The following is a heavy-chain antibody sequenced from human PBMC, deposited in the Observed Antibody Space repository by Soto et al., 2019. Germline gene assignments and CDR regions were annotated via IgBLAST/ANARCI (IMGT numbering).Heavy chain of an antibody. CDR3: ARGGAGYHLFDP. Sequence: ASVKVSCKXSGYTFTSYDINWVRQATGQGLEWMGWMNPNSGDTGYAQKFQGRVTMTTNNSISTAYMELSSLGSEDTAVYYCARGGAGYHLFDPWGQGTLVTVSS. V-gene: IGHV1-8*01. CDR2: MNPNSGDT. CDR1: GYTFTSYD. D-gene: IGHD5-12*01. J-gene: IGHJ5*02.